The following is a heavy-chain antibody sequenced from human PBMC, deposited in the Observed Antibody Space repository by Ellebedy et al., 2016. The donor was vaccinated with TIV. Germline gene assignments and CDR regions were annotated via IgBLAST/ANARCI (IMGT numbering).Heavy chain of an antibody. CDR2: INHSGST. D-gene: IGHD5-12*01. CDR3: AREKWLRLGIDY. CDR1: GGSISSDGYY. J-gene: IGHJ4*02. V-gene: IGHV4-39*07. Sequence: SETLSLXXTVSGGSISSDGYYWSWIRQPPGKGLEWIGEINHSGSTNYNPSLKSRVTISVDTSKNQFSLKLSSVTAADTAVYYCAREKWLRLGIDYWGQGTLVTVSS.